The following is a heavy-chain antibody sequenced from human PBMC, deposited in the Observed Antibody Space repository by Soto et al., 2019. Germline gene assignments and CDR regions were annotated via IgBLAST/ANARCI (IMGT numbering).Heavy chain of an antibody. Sequence: QVQLQESGPGLVKPSQTLSLTCTVSGGSISSGSYYWSWIRQLPGKGLEWIGYIYYSGSTYYNPYLKSRVTISVDTSKNQFSLKLNSGTAADTAVYYCATRTDYYYGSGSLGGMDVWGQGTTVTVSS. CDR1: GGSISSGSYY. CDR3: ATRTDYYYGSGSLGGMDV. D-gene: IGHD3-10*01. J-gene: IGHJ6*02. CDR2: IYYSGST. V-gene: IGHV4-31*03.